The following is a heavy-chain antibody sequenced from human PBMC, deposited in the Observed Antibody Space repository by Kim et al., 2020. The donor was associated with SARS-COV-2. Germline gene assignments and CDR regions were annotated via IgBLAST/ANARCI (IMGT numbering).Heavy chain of an antibody. Sequence: SETLSLTCTVSGGSISSYYWSWIRQPPGKGLEWIGYIYYSGSTNYNPSLKSRVTISVDTSKNQFSLKLSSVTAADTAVYYCARATELDYGDYECCFDPWG. CDR1: GGSISSYY. J-gene: IGHJ5*02. CDR3: ARATELDYGDYECCFDP. V-gene: IGHV4-59*01. D-gene: IGHD4-17*01. CDR2: IYYSGST.